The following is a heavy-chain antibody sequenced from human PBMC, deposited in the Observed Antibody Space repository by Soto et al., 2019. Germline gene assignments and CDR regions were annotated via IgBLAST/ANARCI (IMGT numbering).Heavy chain of an antibody. CDR3: ATGFLSPIDAFDI. CDR2: FDPEDGET. V-gene: IGHV1-24*01. J-gene: IGHJ3*02. CDR1: GYTFTSYD. Sequence: ASVKVSCKASGYTFTSYDINWVRQAPGKGLEWMGGFDPEDGETIYAQKFQGRVTMTEDTSTDTAYMELSSLRSEDTAVYYCATGFLSPIDAFDIWGQGTMVTVSS. D-gene: IGHD3-3*01.